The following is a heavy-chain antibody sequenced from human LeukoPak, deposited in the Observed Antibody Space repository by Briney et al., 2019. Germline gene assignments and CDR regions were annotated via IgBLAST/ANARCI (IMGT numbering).Heavy chain of an antibody. CDR1: GLNFSIYA. Sequence: GGALRLSCAASGLNFSIYAMSWVRPAPGKGLEWGSSITSRGESTWYVDFVKGRFNITTHNSENTLYLQMHSLRAEDTAVYYCARDRPNYYGSDGHYYRRDGDYWGRGTLVSVSS. J-gene: IGHJ4*02. D-gene: IGHD3-22*01. V-gene: IGHV3-23*01. CDR2: ITSRGEST. CDR3: ARDRPNYYGSDGHYYRRDGDY.